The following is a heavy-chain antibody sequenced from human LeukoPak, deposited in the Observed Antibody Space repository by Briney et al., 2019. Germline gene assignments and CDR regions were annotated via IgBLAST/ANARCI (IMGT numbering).Heavy chain of an antibody. V-gene: IGHV4-31*02. CDR3: ARARLANWFDP. CDR2: IYYSGST. D-gene: IGHD6-25*01. J-gene: IGHJ5*02. Sequence: NCARQAPGGCLEWVGYIYYSGSTYYNPSLKSRVTISVDTSKNQFSLKLSSVTAADTAVYYCARARLANWFDPWGQGTLVTVSS.